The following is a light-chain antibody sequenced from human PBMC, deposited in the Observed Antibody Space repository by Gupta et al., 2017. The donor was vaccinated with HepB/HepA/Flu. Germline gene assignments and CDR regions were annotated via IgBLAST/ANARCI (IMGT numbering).Light chain of an antibody. CDR2: GTS. Sequence: EIVMTQSPATLSVSPGERATLSCRASQSVSTNLAWYQQKPGQAPRLLIYGTSTRATGIPARFSGRGSGTEFTLTISSLQSEDIAVYFCQQFNDWPRTFGPGTRVEIK. J-gene: IGKJ1*01. CDR3: QQFNDWPRT. V-gene: IGKV3-15*01. CDR1: QSVSTN.